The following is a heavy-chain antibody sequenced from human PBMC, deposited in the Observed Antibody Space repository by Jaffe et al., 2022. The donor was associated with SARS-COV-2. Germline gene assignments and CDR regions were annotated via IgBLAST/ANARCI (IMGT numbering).Heavy chain of an antibody. J-gene: IGHJ4*02. Sequence: QVQLQQWGAGLLKPSETLSLTCAVYGGSFSGYYWSWIRQPPGKGLEWIGEINHSGSTNYNPSLKSRVTISVDTSKNQFSLKLSSVTAADTAVYYCARGRKSITGTTKLFYFDYWGQGTLVTVSS. D-gene: IGHD1-20*01. CDR3: ARGRKSITGTTKLFYFDY. V-gene: IGHV4-34*01. CDR1: GGSFSGYY. CDR2: INHSGST.